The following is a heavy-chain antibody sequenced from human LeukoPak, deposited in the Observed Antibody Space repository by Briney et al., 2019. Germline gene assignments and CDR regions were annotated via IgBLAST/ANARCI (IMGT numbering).Heavy chain of an antibody. CDR1: GGSISHGYW. CDR3: VRNGYYSADN. CDR2: IFHTGST. V-gene: IGHV4-4*02. J-gene: IGHJ4*02. D-gene: IGHD3-22*01. Sequence: SGTLSLTCAVSGGSISHGYWWSWVRQSPEKGLDWIGEIFHTGSTNYNPSLKSRVTISMDQSKNHFSLKLTSVTAADTAVYYCVRNGYYSADNWGQGTLVTVSS.